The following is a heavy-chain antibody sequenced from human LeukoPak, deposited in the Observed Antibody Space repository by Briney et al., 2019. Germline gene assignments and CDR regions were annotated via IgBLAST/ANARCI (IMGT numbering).Heavy chain of an antibody. D-gene: IGHD6-6*01. Sequence: PSETLSLTCAVSGYSISSGYYWGWIRQPPGKGLEWIGSIYHSGITYYNPSLKSRVTMSVDTSKNQFSLKLSSVTAADTAVYYCARLPPYSSSSYYFDYGGQGTLVTVSS. J-gene: IGHJ4*02. CDR3: ARLPPYSSSSYYFDY. V-gene: IGHV4-38-2*01. CDR2: IYHSGIT. CDR1: GYSISSGYY.